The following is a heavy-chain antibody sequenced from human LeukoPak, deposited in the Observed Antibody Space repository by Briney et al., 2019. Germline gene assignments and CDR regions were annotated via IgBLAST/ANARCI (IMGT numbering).Heavy chain of an antibody. Sequence: PGGSLRLSCAASGFTFSTYVMNWVRQAPGKGLEWVSYISSSGSTIYYADSVKGRFTISRDNAKNSLYLQMNSLRAEDTAVYYCARGFYSSGWDYWGQGTLVTVSS. D-gene: IGHD6-19*01. V-gene: IGHV3-48*03. CDR3: ARGFYSSGWDY. J-gene: IGHJ4*02. CDR1: GFTFSTYV. CDR2: ISSSGSTI.